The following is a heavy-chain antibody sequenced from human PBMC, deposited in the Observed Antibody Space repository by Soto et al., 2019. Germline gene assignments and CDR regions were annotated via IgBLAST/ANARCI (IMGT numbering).Heavy chain of an antibody. CDR2: IHSDGSST. V-gene: IGHV3-74*01. D-gene: IGHD2-21*02. CDR1: GFTFSYYW. J-gene: IGHJ3*02. Sequence: EVQLVESGGGLVQPGGSLRLSCAASGFTFSYYWMHWVRQAPGQGLVWVSRIHSDGSSTTYADSVKGRFTFSRDNAKNTLYLQMNSLRAEDTVVYYCARGDKGAFDMWGQGTMVSVSS. CDR3: ARGDKGAFDM.